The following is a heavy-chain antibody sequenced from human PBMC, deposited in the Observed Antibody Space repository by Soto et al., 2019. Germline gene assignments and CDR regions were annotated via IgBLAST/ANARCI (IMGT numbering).Heavy chain of an antibody. D-gene: IGHD4-17*01. V-gene: IGHV4-59*08. CDR2: RYYSGST. CDR1: GGSISSYY. Sequence: QVQLQESGPGLVKPSETLSLTCTVSGGSISSYYWSWIRQPPGKGLEWIGFRYYSGSTNYNPSLKRRVTISVDTSKNQLSLKLSSVTAANTAVYYCARRYGYYFDYWGQGTLVTVPS. J-gene: IGHJ4*02. CDR3: ARRYGYYFDY.